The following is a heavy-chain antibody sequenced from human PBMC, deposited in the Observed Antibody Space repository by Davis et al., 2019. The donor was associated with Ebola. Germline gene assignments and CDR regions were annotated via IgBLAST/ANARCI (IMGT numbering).Heavy chain of an antibody. D-gene: IGHD2-2*01. V-gene: IGHV4-30-4*08. Sequence: SWVRQPPGKGLEWIGYIYYSGSTYYNPSLKSRVTISVDTSKNQFSLKLSSVTAADTAVYYCARVVPDLCYYYGMDVWGQGTTVTVSS. J-gene: IGHJ6*02. CDR3: ARVVPDLCYYYGMDV. CDR2: IYYSGST.